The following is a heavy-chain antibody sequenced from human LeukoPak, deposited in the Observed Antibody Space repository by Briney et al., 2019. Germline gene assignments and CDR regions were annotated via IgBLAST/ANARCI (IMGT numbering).Heavy chain of an antibody. CDR1: GGSISSSSYY. V-gene: IGHV4-39*01. D-gene: IGHD2-21*02. Sequence: PSETLSLTCTVSGGSISSSSYYWGWIRQPPGKGLEWIGSIYYSGSTYYNPSLKSRVTISVDTSKNQFSLKLSSVTAADTAVYYCARNPYCGAGCYPDYYFDYWGQGTLVTVSS. J-gene: IGHJ4*02. CDR2: IYYSGST. CDR3: ARNPYCGAGCYPDYYFDY.